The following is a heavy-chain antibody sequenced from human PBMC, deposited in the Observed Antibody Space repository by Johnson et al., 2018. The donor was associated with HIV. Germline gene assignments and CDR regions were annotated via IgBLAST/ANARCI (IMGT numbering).Heavy chain of an antibody. J-gene: IGHJ3*02. CDR1: GFTFSTNW. V-gene: IGHV3-74*02. Sequence: VQLVESGGGVVQPGGSLRLSCVGSGFTFSTNWMHWVRQAPGKGLVWVSRINSDGSSTSYADSVKGRFTISRDNAKNSQYLQMNSLTTEDTAVYYCTAYATMMTMYLGSKVGAVDIWGQGTMVTVSS. CDR2: INSDGSST. CDR3: TAYATMMTMYLGSKVGAVDI. D-gene: IGHD3-22*01.